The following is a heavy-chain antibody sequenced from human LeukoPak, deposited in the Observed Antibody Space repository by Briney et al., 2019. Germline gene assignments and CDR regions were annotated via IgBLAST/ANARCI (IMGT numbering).Heavy chain of an antibody. Sequence: GESLRLSCAASGFTFSSYAMSWVRQAPGKELEWVSAISGSGDSTYYADSVKGRFPISRDNSKNTLYLHMNSLRAEDTAVYYCAKESGYDSSGYFDSWGQGTLVTVSS. J-gene: IGHJ4*02. D-gene: IGHD3-22*01. CDR1: GFTFSSYA. CDR3: AKESGYDSSGYFDS. CDR2: ISGSGDST. V-gene: IGHV3-23*01.